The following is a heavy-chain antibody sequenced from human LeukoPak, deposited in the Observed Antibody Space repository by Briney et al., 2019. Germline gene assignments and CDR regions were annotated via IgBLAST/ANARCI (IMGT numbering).Heavy chain of an antibody. CDR2: ITSGSSNI. J-gene: IGHJ4*02. CDR1: GFTFSDYS. CDR3: ARDRSIGRFDY. D-gene: IGHD1-26*01. V-gene: IGHV3-48*01. Sequence: GSLRLSCAASGFTFSDYSMNWVRQAPGKGLEWVSYITSGSSNIYYADSVKGRFTISRDNAKNSLYLQMNSLRAEDTAVYYCARDRSIGRFDYWGQGTLVTVSS.